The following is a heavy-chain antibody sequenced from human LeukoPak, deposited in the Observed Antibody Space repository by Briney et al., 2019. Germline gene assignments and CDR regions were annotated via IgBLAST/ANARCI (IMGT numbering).Heavy chain of an antibody. CDR1: GFTFNTYS. CDR3: AKVGSGGSCYDY. V-gene: IGHV3-23*01. Sequence: GGSLRLSCAASGFTFNTYSMTWVRQAPGKGLEWVSAISGSGGSTYYADSVKGRFTISRDNSKNTLYLQMNSLRAEDTAVYYCAKVGSGGSCYDYWGQGTLVTVSS. J-gene: IGHJ4*02. D-gene: IGHD2-15*01. CDR2: ISGSGGST.